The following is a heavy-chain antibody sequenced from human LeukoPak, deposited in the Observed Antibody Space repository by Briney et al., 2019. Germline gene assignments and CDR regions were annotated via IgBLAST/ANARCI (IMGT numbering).Heavy chain of an antibody. D-gene: IGHD3-16*02. CDR3: ARGVDVWGNYRQYYFDY. CDR1: GFTFSTYW. J-gene: IGHJ4*02. CDR2: IKQDGSEK. Sequence: PGGSLRLSCAASGFTFSTYWMSWVRQAPGKGLEWVANIKQDGSEKYYLDSVKGRFTISRDNAKNTLYLQMNGLRAEDTAVYYCARGVDVWGNYRQYYFDYWGQETLVTVSS. V-gene: IGHV3-7*03.